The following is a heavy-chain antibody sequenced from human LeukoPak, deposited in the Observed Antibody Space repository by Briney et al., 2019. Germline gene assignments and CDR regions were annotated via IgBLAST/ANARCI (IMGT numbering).Heavy chain of an antibody. V-gene: IGHV1-2*02. D-gene: IGHD3-9*01. J-gene: IGHJ4*02. Sequence: EASVKVSCKASGYTFTGYYMHWVRQAPGRGLEWMGWINPNSGGTNYAQKFQGRVTMTRDTSISTAYMELSRLRSDDTAVYYCARARAGDDTFDYWGQGTLVTVSS. CDR2: INPNSGGT. CDR1: GYTFTGYY. CDR3: ARARAGDDTFDY.